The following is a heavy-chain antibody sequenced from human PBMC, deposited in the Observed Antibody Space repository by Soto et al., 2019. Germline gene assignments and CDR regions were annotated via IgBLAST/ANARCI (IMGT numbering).Heavy chain of an antibody. V-gene: IGHV1-24*01. D-gene: IGHD6-19*01. CDR2: FDPEDGET. CDR1: GYTLTELS. Sequence: VASVKVSCKVSGYTLTELSMHWVRQAPGKGLEWKGGFDPEDGETIYAQKFQGRVTMTEDTSTDTAYMEMSSLRSEDTALFYCATVQVRSSGWYGCFDYWGQGTLVTVSS. CDR3: ATVQVRSSGWYGCFDY. J-gene: IGHJ4*02.